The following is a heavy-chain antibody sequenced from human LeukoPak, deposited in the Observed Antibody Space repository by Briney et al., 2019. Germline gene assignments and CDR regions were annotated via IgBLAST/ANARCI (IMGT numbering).Heavy chain of an antibody. CDR3: ARGGYYDSSGHDY. J-gene: IGHJ4*02. CDR1: GGSISSSNW. CDR2: IYHSGST. V-gene: IGHV4-4*02. Sequence: PSGTLSLTCAVYGGSISSSNWWSWVRQPPGKGLEWIGEIYHSGSTNYNPSLKSRVAISVDKSKNQFSLKLSSVTAADTAVYYCARGGYYDSSGHDYWGQGTLVTVSS. D-gene: IGHD3-22*01.